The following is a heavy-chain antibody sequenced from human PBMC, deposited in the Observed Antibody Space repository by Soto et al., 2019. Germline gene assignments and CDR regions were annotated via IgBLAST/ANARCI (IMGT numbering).Heavy chain of an antibody. V-gene: IGHV3-23*01. CDR3: AKELVNSGWTYFDC. J-gene: IGHJ4*02. D-gene: IGHD6-19*01. CDR1: GFTFNTYA. Sequence: GGSLRLSCAASGFTFNTYAMSWVRQAPGKGLEWVSAISDSGGRTYYADSVKGRFTISRDNSKNTLYLQINSLRAEDTAVYFCAKELVNSGWTYFDCWGQGTLVTVS. CDR2: ISDSGGRT.